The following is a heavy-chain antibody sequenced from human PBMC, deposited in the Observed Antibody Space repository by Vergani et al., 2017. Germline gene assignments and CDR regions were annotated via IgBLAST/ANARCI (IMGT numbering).Heavy chain of an antibody. D-gene: IGHD2-2*02. CDR1: GFTFSDYY. CDR3: AREDLGYCSSTSCYSPYYYYGMDV. CDR2: ISSSGSTI. V-gene: IGHV3-11*01. J-gene: IGHJ6*02. Sequence: QVQLVESRGGLVKPGGSLRLSCAASGFTFSDYYMSWIRQAPGKGLEWVSYISSSGSTIYYADSVKGRFTISRDNAKNSLYLQMNSLRAEDTAVYYCAREDLGYCSSTSCYSPYYYYGMDVWGQGTTVTVSS.